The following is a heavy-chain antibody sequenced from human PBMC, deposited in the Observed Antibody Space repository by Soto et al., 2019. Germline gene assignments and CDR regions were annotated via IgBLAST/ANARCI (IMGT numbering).Heavy chain of an antibody. CDR1: GGSISSGGYY. CDR3: ARAADSGSFFGPFDI. D-gene: IGHD3-10*01. CDR2: IDYSGSP. V-gene: IGHV4-31*03. J-gene: IGHJ3*02. Sequence: QVQLQESGPGLVKPSQTLSLTCTVSGGSISSGGYYWGWIRQHPMKGLEWIGYIDYSGSPYYNPSLKSRVTISVDTSKSQFSLKLSSVTAADTAVYYCARAADSGSFFGPFDIWGQGTMVTVSS.